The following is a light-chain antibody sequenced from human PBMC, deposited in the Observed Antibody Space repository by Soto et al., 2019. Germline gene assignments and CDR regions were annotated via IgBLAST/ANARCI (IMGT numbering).Light chain of an antibody. CDR1: QSLLHSNGYYY. CDR2: LGS. Sequence: DIVMTQSPLSLPVTPGEPASISCRSNQSLLHSNGYYYLDWYLQKPGQSPXLLIYLGSNRASGVPDRFSGSGSGTDFTLKISRVQAEDVGVYYCMQALQTRTFGQGTKLDIK. CDR3: MQALQTRT. J-gene: IGKJ1*01. V-gene: IGKV2-28*01.